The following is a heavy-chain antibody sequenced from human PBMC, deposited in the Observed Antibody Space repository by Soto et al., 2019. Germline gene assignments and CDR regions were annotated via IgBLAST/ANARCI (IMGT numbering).Heavy chain of an antibody. CDR2: IYSGDSDT. J-gene: IGHJ6*02. Sequence: GESLKISCKGSGYSFTSYWIGWVRQMPGKGLGWMGIIYSGDSDTRYSTSFQGQVTISADKSISTAYLQWSSLKASDTALYYCARMGRRWLQLGDGGYFHGMDVWGQGTTVTVSS. V-gene: IGHV5-51*01. CDR1: GYSFTSYW. D-gene: IGHD5-12*01. CDR3: ARMGRRWLQLGDGGYFHGMDV.